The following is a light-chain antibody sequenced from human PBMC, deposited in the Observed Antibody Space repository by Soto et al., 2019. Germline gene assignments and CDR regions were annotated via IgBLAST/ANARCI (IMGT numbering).Light chain of an antibody. CDR2: DAS. V-gene: IGKV1-33*01. CDR3: QQCDNFPFT. J-gene: IGKJ3*01. Sequence: DIQMTQSPSSLSASVGDRVTITCQASQDVKECLNWYQQKPGTAPKLLIYDASNLASGVPSRFSGRGSGTDFTVTISSLQPEDIATYYCQQCDNFPFTFGPGTKVDIK. CDR1: QDVKEC.